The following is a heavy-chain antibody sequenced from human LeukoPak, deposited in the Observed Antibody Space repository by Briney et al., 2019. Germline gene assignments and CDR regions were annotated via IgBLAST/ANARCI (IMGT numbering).Heavy chain of an antibody. CDR3: ARVGSGSQKGLLYYYYGMDV. V-gene: IGHV1-69*04. D-gene: IGHD1-26*01. Sequence: GSSVKVSCKASGGTFSSYAISWVRQAPGQGLEWMGRIILILGIANYAQKFQGRVTITADKSTSTAYMELSSLRSEDTAVYYCARVGSGSQKGLLYYYYGMDVWGQGTTVTVSS. CDR2: IILILGIA. J-gene: IGHJ6*02. CDR1: GGTFSSYA.